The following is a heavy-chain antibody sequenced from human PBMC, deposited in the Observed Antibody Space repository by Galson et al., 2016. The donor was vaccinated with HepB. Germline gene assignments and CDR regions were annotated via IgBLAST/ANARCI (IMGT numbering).Heavy chain of an antibody. Sequence: SLRLSCAASGLTLGSYWMTWVRQTPGKGLEWVGNIKEDGSEKYYEDSVKGRFTISRENARNSLYLQMSSLRVDDSALYYCVRGMSYSMYWGQGTLVTVSS. D-gene: IGHD6-13*01. V-gene: IGHV3-7*03. J-gene: IGHJ4*02. CDR2: IKEDGSEK. CDR3: VRGMSYSMY. CDR1: GLTLGSYW.